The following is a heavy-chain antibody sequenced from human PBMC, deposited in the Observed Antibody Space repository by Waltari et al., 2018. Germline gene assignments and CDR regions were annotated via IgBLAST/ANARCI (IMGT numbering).Heavy chain of an antibody. D-gene: IGHD4-4*01. CDR1: GFTFSNYW. V-gene: IGHV3-74*01. CDR3: TRGEINYSRFDY. J-gene: IGHJ4*02. CDR2: INVDGSST. Sequence: EVQLVESGGDLVQPGGSLRLSCAASGFTFSNYWMHWVRQAPGKGLAWVSRINVDGSSTGYANSVAGRFTISRDNAKNTVYLEMSGLRAEDTAVYYCTRGEINYSRFDYWGQGSLVTVSS.